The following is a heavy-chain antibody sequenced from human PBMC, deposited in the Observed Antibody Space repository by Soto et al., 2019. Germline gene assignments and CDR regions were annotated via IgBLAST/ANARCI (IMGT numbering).Heavy chain of an antibody. CDR3: ATSQKGYNWNYFDH. J-gene: IGHJ4*02. D-gene: IGHD1-1*01. CDR2: VFHTGFT. CDR1: GGSVSGSYYY. V-gene: IGHV4-39*01. Sequence: SETLSLTCAVSGGSVSGSYYYWAWLRQSPGKGPEWIGSVFHTGFTSYNPSLESRVSVSVDKSKSQFSLKLSAVTASDTAVYYCATSQKGYNWNYFDHWGQGALVTVSS.